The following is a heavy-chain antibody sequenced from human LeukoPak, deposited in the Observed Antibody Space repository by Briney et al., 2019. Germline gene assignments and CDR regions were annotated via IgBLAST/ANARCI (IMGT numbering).Heavy chain of an antibody. Sequence: GGSLRLSCAASGFTFSSYSMNWVRQAPGKGLGWVSSISSSSSYIYYADSVKGRFTISRDNAKNSLYLQMNSLRAEDTAVYYCARGRGAVAGSDAFDIWGQGTMVTVSS. CDR1: GFTFSSYS. D-gene: IGHD6-19*01. J-gene: IGHJ3*02. V-gene: IGHV3-21*01. CDR2: ISSSSSYI. CDR3: ARGRGAVAGSDAFDI.